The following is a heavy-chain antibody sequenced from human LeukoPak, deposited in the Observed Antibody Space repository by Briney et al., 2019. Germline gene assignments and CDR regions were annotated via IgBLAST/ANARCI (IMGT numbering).Heavy chain of an antibody. Sequence: SETLSLTCTVSGGSISSSSYYWGWIRQPPGKGLEWIGSIYYSGSTYYNPSLKSRVTISVDTSKNQFSLKLSSVTAADTAVYYCARGAHCSSTSCYLVYYYYMDVWGKGTTVTVSS. D-gene: IGHD2-2*01. CDR3: ARGAHCSSTSCYLVYYYYMDV. V-gene: IGHV4-39*07. J-gene: IGHJ6*03. CDR1: GGSISSSSYY. CDR2: IYYSGST.